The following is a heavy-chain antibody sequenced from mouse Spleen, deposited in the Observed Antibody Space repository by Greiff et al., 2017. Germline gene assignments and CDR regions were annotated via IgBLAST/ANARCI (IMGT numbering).Heavy chain of an antibody. CDR1: GFTFSDYG. CDR3: ARPAYYGNYVGY. J-gene: IGHJ2*01. D-gene: IGHD2-10*01. V-gene: IGHV5-17*01. CDR2: ISSGSSTI. Sequence: DVMLVESGGGLVKPGGSLKLSCAASGFTFSDYGMHWVRQAPEKGLEWVAYISSGSSTIYYADTVKGRFTISRDNAKNTLFLQMTSLRSEDTAMYYCARPAYYGNYVGYWGQGTTLTVSS.